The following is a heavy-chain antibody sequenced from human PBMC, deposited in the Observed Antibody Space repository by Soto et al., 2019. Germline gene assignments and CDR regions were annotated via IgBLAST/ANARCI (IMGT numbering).Heavy chain of an antibody. CDR3: AREFGGSRVFDH. CDR1: GYSFTDYF. CDR2: INPNADTT. J-gene: IGHJ4*02. Sequence: ASVKVSCKTSGYSFTDYFIHWVRQAPGQGLEWMGIINPNADTTNYAQKLQGRVTVTRDTSTSTVYMEFRSLRSEDTAVYFCAREFGGSRVFDHWGQGTLVTVSS. V-gene: IGHV1-46*01. D-gene: IGHD1-26*01.